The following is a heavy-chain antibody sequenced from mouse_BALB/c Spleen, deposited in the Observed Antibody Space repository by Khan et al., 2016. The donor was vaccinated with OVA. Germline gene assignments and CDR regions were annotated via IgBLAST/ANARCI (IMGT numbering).Heavy chain of an antibody. CDR1: GYSFTNYG. J-gene: IGHJ4*01. CDR3: ARPPYFSYTLDH. CDR2: INTYTEKP. D-gene: IGHD2-10*01. Sequence: QIQLVQSGPELKKPGETVKISCKASGYSFTNYGMNWVKQSPGKALMWMGWINTYTEKPTYADDFKGRFAFSLETSASTAYLQINNLKNDDTATYFCARPPYFSYTLDHWGQGTSVTVSS. V-gene: IGHV9-3-1*01.